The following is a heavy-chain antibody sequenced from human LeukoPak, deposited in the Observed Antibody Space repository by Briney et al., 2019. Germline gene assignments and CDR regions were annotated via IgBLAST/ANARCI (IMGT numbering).Heavy chain of an antibody. V-gene: IGHV3-23*01. J-gene: IGHJ4*02. CDR1: GFIFSSYA. CDR2: ISANGDST. Sequence: GGSLRLSCAASGFIFSSYAMSWVRQAPGKGLEWVSGISANGDSTYYVDSVKGRFTISRDNSKNTLYLQMNSLRVEDTAVYYCSDSSGYYPNQQIDYWGQGTLVTVSS. D-gene: IGHD3-22*01. CDR3: SDSSGYYPNQQIDY.